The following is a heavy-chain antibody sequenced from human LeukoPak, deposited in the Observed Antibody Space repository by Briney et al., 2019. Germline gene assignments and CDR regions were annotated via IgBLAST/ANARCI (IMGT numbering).Heavy chain of an antibody. Sequence: GGSLRLSCAASGFTFSSYGMHWVRQAPGKGLEWVAVIWYDGSNKYYADSVKGRFTISRDNSKNTLYLQMNSLRAEDTAVYYCARGDLRFPLDGWGQGTPVTVSS. D-gene: IGHD3-3*01. CDR3: ARGDLRFPLDG. V-gene: IGHV3-33*01. CDR1: GFTFSSYG. CDR2: IWYDGSNK. J-gene: IGHJ4*02.